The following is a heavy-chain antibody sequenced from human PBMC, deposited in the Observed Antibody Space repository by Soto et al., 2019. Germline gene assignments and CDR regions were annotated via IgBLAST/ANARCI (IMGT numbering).Heavy chain of an antibody. V-gene: IGHV3-23*01. CDR3: TRNTSGRQGSAFDI. Sequence: GGSLRLSCAASGFTFSSSAMTWVRQASGRGLGWVSAISGGGSVTYYTDSVKGRFTISRDNSKNTLYLQMNSLRAEDTAVYYCTRNTSGRQGSAFDIWGQGTMVTVSS. D-gene: IGHD6-19*01. J-gene: IGHJ3*02. CDR1: GFTFSSSA. CDR2: ISGGGSVT.